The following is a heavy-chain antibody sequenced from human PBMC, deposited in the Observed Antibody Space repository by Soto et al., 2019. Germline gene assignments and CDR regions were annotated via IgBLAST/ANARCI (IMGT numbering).Heavy chain of an antibody. Sequence: SETLSLTCTFSGGSISSYYWSWIRQPPGKGLEWIGYIYYSGSTNYNPSLKSRVTISVDTSKNQLSLKLSSVTAADTAVYYCAREEMGYSYELAVPGSFDLWGRGTLVTVSS. J-gene: IGHJ2*01. CDR1: GGSISSYY. CDR2: IYYSGST. CDR3: AREEMGYSYELAVPGSFDL. D-gene: IGHD5-18*01. V-gene: IGHV4-59*01.